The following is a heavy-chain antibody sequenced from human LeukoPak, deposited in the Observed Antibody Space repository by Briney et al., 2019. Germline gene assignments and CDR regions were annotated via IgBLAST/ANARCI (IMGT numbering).Heavy chain of an antibody. Sequence: SETLSLTCTVSGGSTSSSSYYWGWIRQPPGKGLEWIGSIYYSGSTYYNPSLKSRVTISVDTSKNQFSLKLSSVTAADTAVYYCATDYGSGSYGKYNWFDPWGQGTLVTVSS. D-gene: IGHD3-10*01. J-gene: IGHJ5*02. V-gene: IGHV4-39*02. CDR1: GGSTSSSSYY. CDR2: IYYSGST. CDR3: ATDYGSGSYGKYNWFDP.